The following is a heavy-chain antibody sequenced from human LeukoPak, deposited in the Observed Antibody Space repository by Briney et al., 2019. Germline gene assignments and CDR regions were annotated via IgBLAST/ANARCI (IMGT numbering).Heavy chain of an antibody. Sequence: ASVKVSCKASGGTFNSYGIIWVRQAPGQGLEWMGGIIPILGTSNYAQKFQGRVTITADKSTSTAYMELSSLRAEDTAVYYCASPYYYASGSFDVWGQGTLVTVSS. D-gene: IGHD3-10*01. J-gene: IGHJ4*02. CDR3: ASPYYYASGSFDV. V-gene: IGHV1-69*10. CDR2: IIPILGTS. CDR1: GGTFNSYG.